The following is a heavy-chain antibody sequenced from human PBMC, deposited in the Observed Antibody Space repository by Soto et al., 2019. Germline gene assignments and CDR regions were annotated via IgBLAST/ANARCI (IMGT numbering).Heavy chain of an antibody. Sequence: SVKVSCKASGGSFSSYAISWVRQAPGQGLEWMGGIIPIFGTANYAQKFQGRVTITADESTSTAYMELSSLRSEDTAVYYCASGSPERGDYFAYGSYFYGMDVWG. CDR1: GGSFSSYA. V-gene: IGHV1-69*13. J-gene: IGHJ6*02. CDR3: ASGSPERGDYFAYGSYFYGMDV. CDR2: IIPIFGTA. D-gene: IGHD3-16*01.